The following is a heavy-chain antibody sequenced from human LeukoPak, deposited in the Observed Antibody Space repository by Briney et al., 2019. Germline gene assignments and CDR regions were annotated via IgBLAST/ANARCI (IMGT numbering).Heavy chain of an antibody. D-gene: IGHD5-12*01. CDR3: ARYSGYEG. CDR1: GASISSGDYY. CDR2: IFYSGGT. J-gene: IGHJ4*02. V-gene: IGHV4-30-4*01. Sequence: SQTLSLTCTVSGASISSGDYYWSWIRQPPGKGLEWIGNIFYSGGTYSNPSLKSRVTISIDTSKNQFSLKLTSVTAADTAVYYCARYSGYEGWGQGTLVTVSS.